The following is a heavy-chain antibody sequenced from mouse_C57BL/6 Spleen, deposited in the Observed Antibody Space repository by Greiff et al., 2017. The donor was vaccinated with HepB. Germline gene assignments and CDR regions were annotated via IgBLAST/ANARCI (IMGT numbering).Heavy chain of an antibody. D-gene: IGHD1-1*01. CDR1: GYAFSSSW. Sequence: VKLMESGPELVKPGASVKISCKASGYAFSSSWMNWVKQRPGKGLEWIGRIYPGDGDTNYNGKFKGKATLTADKSSSTAYMQLSSLTSEDSAVYFCASPPYYGSSYWFAYWGQGTLVTVSA. CDR3: ASPPYYGSSYWFAY. J-gene: IGHJ3*01. CDR2: IYPGDGDT. V-gene: IGHV1-82*01.